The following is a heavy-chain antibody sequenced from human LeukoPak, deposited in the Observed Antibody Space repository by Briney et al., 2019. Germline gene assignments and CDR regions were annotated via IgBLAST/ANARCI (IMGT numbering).Heavy chain of an antibody. D-gene: IGHD3-22*01. CDR2: FDPEDGET. J-gene: IGHJ4*02. CDR3: ATDRGYYYDSSGYYYFDY. Sequence: ASVTVSCKVSGYTLTELSMHWVRQAPGKGLEWMGGFDPEDGETIYAQKFQGRVTMTEDTSTDTAYMELSSLRSEDTAVYYCATDRGYYYDSSGYYYFDYWGQGTLVTVSS. CDR1: GYTLTELS. V-gene: IGHV1-24*01.